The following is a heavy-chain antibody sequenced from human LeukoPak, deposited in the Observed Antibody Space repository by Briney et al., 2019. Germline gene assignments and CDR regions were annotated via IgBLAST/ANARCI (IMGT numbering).Heavy chain of an antibody. CDR1: GFTFSTYW. J-gene: IGHJ4*02. Sequence: GGSLRLSCAASGFTFSTYWMSWVRQAPGKGLEWVANIKQDGSEKYYVDSVKGRFTISRDNSKNTLYLQMNSLRAEDTAVYYCARVEIAVADPYYFDYWGQGTLVTVSS. D-gene: IGHD6-19*01. CDR3: ARVEIAVADPYYFDY. V-gene: IGHV3-7*01. CDR2: IKQDGSEK.